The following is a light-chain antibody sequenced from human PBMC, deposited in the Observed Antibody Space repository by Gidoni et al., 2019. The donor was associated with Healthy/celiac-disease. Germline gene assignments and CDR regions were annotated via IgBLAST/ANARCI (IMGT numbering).Light chain of an antibody. J-gene: IGLJ2*01. CDR3: QAWDSSTGV. CDR2: KDS. CDR1: KLGDKY. Sequence: SYELTQPPSVSASPGQTASITCSGDKLGDKYACWYQQKPGQSPVLVIYKDSKRPSGIPERFSGSNSGNTATLTISETQAMDEADYYCQAWDSSTGVFGGGTKLTVL. V-gene: IGLV3-1*01.